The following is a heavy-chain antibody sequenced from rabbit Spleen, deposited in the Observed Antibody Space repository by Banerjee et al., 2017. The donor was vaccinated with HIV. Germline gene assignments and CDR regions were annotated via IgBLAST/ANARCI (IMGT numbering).Heavy chain of an antibody. Sequence: QEQLEESGGDLVKPGASLTLTCIASGVSFSSSSYMCWVRQAPGKGLEWIACIDTGSSGFTYFATWAKGRFTCSKTSSTTVTLQMTRLTAADTATYFCARDTSSSFSSYGMDLWGPGTLVTVS. D-gene: IGHD1-1*01. CDR3: ARDTSSSFSSYGMDL. V-gene: IGHV1S45*01. CDR1: GVSFSSSSY. J-gene: IGHJ6*01. CDR2: IDTGSSGFT.